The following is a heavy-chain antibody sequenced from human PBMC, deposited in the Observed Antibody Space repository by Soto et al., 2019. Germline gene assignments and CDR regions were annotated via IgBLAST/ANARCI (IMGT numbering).Heavy chain of an antibody. Sequence: GGSLRLSCAASGFTFSSYSMKWVRQAPGKGLEWVSYISSSTSTIYYADSVKGRFTISRVNAKNSLYLQMDSLRDEDTAVYYCARGGHYYYYGMDVWGQGTTVTVSS. CDR3: ARGGHYYYYGMDV. CDR1: GFTFSSYS. J-gene: IGHJ6*02. V-gene: IGHV3-48*02. D-gene: IGHD2-15*01. CDR2: ISSSTSTI.